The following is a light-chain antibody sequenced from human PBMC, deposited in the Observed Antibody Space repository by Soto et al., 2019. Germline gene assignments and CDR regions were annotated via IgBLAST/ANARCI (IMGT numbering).Light chain of an antibody. CDR1: SSDGGGYNC. V-gene: IGLV2-8*01. CDR2: EVN. J-gene: IGLJ1*01. Sequence: QSVLSQLPSASVSPGQSVAISCTGPSSDGGGYNCVSWYQQHPGKAPKLKIYEVNKRPSGVPHRFSASKSGNTASLTASGLQAEDEADYYCSSYASSSNVFGTGTTVNVL. CDR3: SSYASSSNV.